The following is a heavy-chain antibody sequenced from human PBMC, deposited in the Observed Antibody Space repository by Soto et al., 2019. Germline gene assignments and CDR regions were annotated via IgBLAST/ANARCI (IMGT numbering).Heavy chain of an antibody. Sequence: SETLSLTCSVSGGSISSGYWTWIRHPPGKRLEWIGYIYLGGSINYNPSLKSRVIISVDTSKNQFSLKLSSVTAADTAVYYCARDKITGLFDYWGQGTLVTVSS. D-gene: IGHD2-8*02. CDR3: ARDKITGLFDY. V-gene: IGHV4-59*01. CDR1: GGSISSGY. CDR2: IYLGGSI. J-gene: IGHJ4*02.